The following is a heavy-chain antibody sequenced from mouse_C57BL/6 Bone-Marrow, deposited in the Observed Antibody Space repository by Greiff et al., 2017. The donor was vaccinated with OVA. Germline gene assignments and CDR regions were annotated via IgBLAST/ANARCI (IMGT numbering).Heavy chain of an antibody. J-gene: IGHJ3*01. CDR2: IDPSDSYT. D-gene: IGHD2-1*01. V-gene: IGHV1-69*01. Sequence: QVQLQQPGAELVMPGASVKLSCKASGYTFTSYWMHWVKQRPGQGLEWIGEIDPSDSYTNYNQKVKGKSTLTVDKSSSTAYMQLSSLTSEDSAVYYCARENYYFWFAYWGKGTLVTVSA. CDR1: GYTFTSYW. CDR3: ARENYYFWFAY.